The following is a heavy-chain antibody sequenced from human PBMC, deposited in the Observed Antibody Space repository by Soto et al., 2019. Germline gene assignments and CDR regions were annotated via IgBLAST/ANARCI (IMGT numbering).Heavy chain of an antibody. Sequence: SGGSLRLSCAASGFTFSSYGMHWVRQAPGKGLEWVAVISYDGSNKYYADSVKGRFTISRDNSKNTLYLQMNSLRAEDTAVYYCANSIVQLVRSYYYSGMDVWGQGTTVTVSS. CDR2: ISYDGSNK. V-gene: IGHV3-30*18. D-gene: IGHD6-13*01. J-gene: IGHJ6*02. CDR3: ANSIVQLVRSYYYSGMDV. CDR1: GFTFSSYG.